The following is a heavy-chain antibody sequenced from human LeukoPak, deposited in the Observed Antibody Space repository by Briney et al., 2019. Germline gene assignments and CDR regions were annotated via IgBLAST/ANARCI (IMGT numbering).Heavy chain of an antibody. Sequence: ASVKVSCKASGGTFSSYAISWVRQAPGQGLEWMGGIIPIFGTANYAQKFQGRATITADESTSTAYMELSSLRSEDTAVYYCASGLYSSGNDYWGQGTLVTVSS. CDR1: GGTFSSYA. D-gene: IGHD6-19*01. J-gene: IGHJ4*02. V-gene: IGHV1-69*01. CDR3: ASGLYSSGNDY. CDR2: IIPIFGTA.